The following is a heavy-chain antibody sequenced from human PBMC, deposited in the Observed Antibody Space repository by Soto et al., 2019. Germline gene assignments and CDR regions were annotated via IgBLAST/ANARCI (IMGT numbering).Heavy chain of an antibody. V-gene: IGHV3-23*01. CDR1: GFAFSNFA. CDR2: ISGSGGYT. D-gene: IGHD4-17*01. J-gene: IGHJ3*02. Sequence: EVQLLESGGGSVQPGGSLRLSCAASGFAFSNFAMTWVRQAPGKGLEWVSTISGSGGYTYYGDSVKGRFTISRDDYKNTLYLQMNSLTSQDTAVYYCAKGTALTPHHDAFHIWGQGTMVTVSS. CDR3: AKGTALTPHHDAFHI.